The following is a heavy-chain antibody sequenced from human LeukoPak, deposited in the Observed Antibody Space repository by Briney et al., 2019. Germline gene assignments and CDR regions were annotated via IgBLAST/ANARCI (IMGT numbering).Heavy chain of an antibody. CDR1: GYTLTELS. V-gene: IGHV1-24*01. J-gene: IGHJ3*02. CDR2: FDPEDGET. CDR3: ATISGSYSYDAFDI. D-gene: IGHD1-26*01. Sequence: ASVKVSCKVSGYTLTELSMRWVRQAPGKGLEWMGGFDPEDGETIYAQKFQGRVTMTEDTSTDTAYMELSSLRSEDTAVYYCATISGSYSYDAFDIWGQGTMVTVSS.